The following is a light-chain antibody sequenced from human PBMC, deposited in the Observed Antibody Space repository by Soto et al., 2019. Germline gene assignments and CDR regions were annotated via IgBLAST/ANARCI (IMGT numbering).Light chain of an antibody. V-gene: IGKV3D-15*01. CDR2: DAS. Sequence: EIVITQSPATLSVSPGERATLSCRASQSVSSNLAWYQQKPGLAPRLLIYDASTSATGIPDRFSGSGSGTDFTLTISRVAPEDFAVYYWQQHKTLMTFGQGTRLEIK. CDR3: QQHKTLMT. J-gene: IGKJ5*01. CDR1: QSVSSN.